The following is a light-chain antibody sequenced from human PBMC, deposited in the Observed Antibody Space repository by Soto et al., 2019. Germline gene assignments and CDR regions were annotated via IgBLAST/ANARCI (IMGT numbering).Light chain of an antibody. J-gene: IGKJ4*01. CDR3: QQYDSSPT. CDR2: GAS. CDR1: QTVRSSY. Sequence: EIVLTQSPGTLSLSPGERATLSCRASQTVRSSYLAWYQQKPGQAPRLLIHGASYRATGIPDRFTGSGSGTDFTLTVSRLEPEDFAVYYCQQYDSSPTFGGGTRVEIK. V-gene: IGKV3-20*01.